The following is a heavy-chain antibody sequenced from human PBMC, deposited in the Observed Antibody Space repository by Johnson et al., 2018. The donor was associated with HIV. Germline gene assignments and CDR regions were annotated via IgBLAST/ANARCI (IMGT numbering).Heavy chain of an antibody. CDR1: GFTFSSYG. Sequence: EVQLVESGGGVVQPGGSLRLSCAASGFTFSSYGMSWVRQAPGKGLEWVSGINWNGGSTDYADSVKGRFTISRDNSKNTLYLQMKSLRAEDTAVYYCARDKPNLHTAMTQVDAFDIWGQGTMVTVSS. D-gene: IGHD5-18*01. CDR3: ARDKPNLHTAMTQVDAFDI. V-gene: IGHV3-20*04. CDR2: INWNGGST. J-gene: IGHJ3*02.